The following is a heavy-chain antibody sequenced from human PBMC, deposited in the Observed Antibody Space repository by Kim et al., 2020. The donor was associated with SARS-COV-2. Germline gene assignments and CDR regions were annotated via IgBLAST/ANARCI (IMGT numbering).Heavy chain of an antibody. CDR3: ATGDYGTEGDAFDI. V-gene: IGHV4-59*13. D-gene: IGHD4-17*01. CDR2: IYYSGST. J-gene: IGHJ3*02. Sequence: SETLSLTCTVSGGSISSYYWSWIRQPPGKGLEWIGYIYYSGSTNYNPSLKSRVTISVDTSKNQFSLKLSSVTAADTAVYYCATGDYGTEGDAFDIWGQGT. CDR1: GGSISSYY.